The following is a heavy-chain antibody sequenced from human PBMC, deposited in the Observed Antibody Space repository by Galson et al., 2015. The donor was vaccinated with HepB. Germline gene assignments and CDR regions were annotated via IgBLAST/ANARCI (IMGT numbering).Heavy chain of an antibody. D-gene: IGHD5-24*01. V-gene: IGHV4-28*01. Sequence: SETLSLTCAVSGYSISSRNWWGWVRQPPGKGLEWIGYIYYSGSTYYNPSLKSRVTMSVDTSKNQFSLKLSSVTAVDTAVYYCARKSDGYNPFDYWGQGTLVTVSS. CDR2: IYYSGST. J-gene: IGHJ4*02. CDR1: GYSISSRNW. CDR3: ARKSDGYNPFDY.